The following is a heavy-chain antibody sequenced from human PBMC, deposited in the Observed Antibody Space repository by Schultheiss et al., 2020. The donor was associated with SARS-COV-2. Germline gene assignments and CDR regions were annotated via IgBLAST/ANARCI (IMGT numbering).Heavy chain of an antibody. D-gene: IGHD3-10*01. Sequence: GESLKISCAASGFTFSSYAMTWVRQAPGKGLEWVSAISASGHTTYYTDSVKGRFTISRDNSKNTLYLQMNSLRAEDTAVYYCTRASDLWFGEFDGRQSFDPWGQGTLVTVSS. V-gene: IGHV3-23*01. CDR1: GFTFSSYA. J-gene: IGHJ5*02. CDR2: ISASGHTT. CDR3: TRASDLWFGEFDGRQSFDP.